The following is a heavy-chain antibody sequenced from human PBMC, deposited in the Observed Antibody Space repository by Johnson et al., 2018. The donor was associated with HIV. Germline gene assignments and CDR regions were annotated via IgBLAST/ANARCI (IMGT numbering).Heavy chain of an antibody. J-gene: IGHJ3*02. CDR3: ARTPSLPGAFDI. CDR2: IKQDGSEK. CDR1: GFTFSNYW. Sequence: VQLVESGGGLVKPGGSLRLSCAASGFTFSNYWMSWVRQAPGKGLEWVANIKQDGSEKYYVDSVKGRFTISRDNAKNSLYLQMNSLRAEDTAVYYCARTPSLPGAFDIWGQGTMVTVSS. V-gene: IGHV3-7*01.